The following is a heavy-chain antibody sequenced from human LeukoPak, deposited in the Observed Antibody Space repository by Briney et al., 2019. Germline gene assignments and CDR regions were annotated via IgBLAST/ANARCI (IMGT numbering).Heavy chain of an antibody. CDR1: GFTFSSYA. CDR2: ISGSGSNT. Sequence: GGSLRLSCAASGFTFSSYAMTWVRQAPGMGLEWVSAISGSGSNTYYADSVKGRFTISRDNSKNTLYLQVDSLRADDTAVYYCARGNGDYVIHPDYWGQGTLVTVSS. J-gene: IGHJ4*02. V-gene: IGHV3-23*01. CDR3: ARGNGDYVIHPDY. D-gene: IGHD4-17*01.